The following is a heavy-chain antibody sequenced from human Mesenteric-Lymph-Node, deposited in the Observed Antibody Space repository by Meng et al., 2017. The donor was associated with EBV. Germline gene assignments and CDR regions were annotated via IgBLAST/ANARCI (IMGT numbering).Heavy chain of an antibody. Sequence: QVQLQQWGAVLLKPSEPLSLTCAVYGEAFSDYYWTWIRQTPGKGLEWIGEVHRSGSTNYNPSLKSRVIISIDTSKNQFSLKLTSVTAADTAVYYCARALYSNSYYGSLSYWGLGTLVTVSS. V-gene: IGHV4-34*02. J-gene: IGHJ4*02. CDR3: ARALYSNSYYGSLSY. D-gene: IGHD3-10*01. CDR2: VHRSGST. CDR1: GEAFSDYY.